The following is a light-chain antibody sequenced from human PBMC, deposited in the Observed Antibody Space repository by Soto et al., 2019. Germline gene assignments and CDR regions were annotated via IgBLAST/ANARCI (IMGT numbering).Light chain of an antibody. Sequence: QSVLTQSSSASASLGSSVKLTCTLSPGHSTYIIAWHQQQPGNAPRCLMKLQGSGSYNKGSGIPDRLSGSSSGAERYLTNSSLQLDYEADYYCETWDSNSRVFGAGTELTVL. V-gene: IGLV4-60*02. CDR3: ETWDSNSRV. CDR2: LQGSGSY. CDR1: PGHSTYI. J-gene: IGLJ3*02.